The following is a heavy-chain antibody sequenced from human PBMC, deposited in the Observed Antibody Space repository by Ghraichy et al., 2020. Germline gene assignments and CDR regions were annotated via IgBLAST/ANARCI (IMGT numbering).Heavy chain of an antibody. J-gene: IGHJ6*02. CDR2: ISSSSTSI. Sequence: LSLTCAASGFTFNSHNMTWVRQAPGKGLEWVSCISSSSTSIYYTDSVKGRFTISRDNAKNSLYLQMNSLRDEDTAVYYCARDLASAYDRMDLWCQVTTVTVSS. CDR1: GFTFNSHN. CDR3: ARDLASAYDRMDL. V-gene: IGHV3-48*02.